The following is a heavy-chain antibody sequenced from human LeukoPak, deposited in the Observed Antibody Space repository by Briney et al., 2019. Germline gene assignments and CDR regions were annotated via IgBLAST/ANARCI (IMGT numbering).Heavy chain of an antibody. CDR2: IYTSGST. Sequence: SQTLSLTCTDPGGSISSGSYYWSCIRQPAGKGREWIGCIYTSGSTNYNPSLKSRVTISVDTSKNQFSLKLSSVTAADSAVYYCARRSPYSTGWSSYFDYWGQGALVTVSS. J-gene: IGHJ4*02. D-gene: IGHD6-19*01. CDR1: GGSISSGSYY. CDR3: ARRSPYSTGWSSYFDY. V-gene: IGHV4-61*02.